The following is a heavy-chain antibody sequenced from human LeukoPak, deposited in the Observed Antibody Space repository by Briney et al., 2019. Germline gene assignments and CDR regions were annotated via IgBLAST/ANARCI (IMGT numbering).Heavy chain of an antibody. D-gene: IGHD5-18*01. J-gene: IGHJ4*02. CDR3: ARLGGYSYGLVDY. V-gene: IGHV3-21*01. Sequence: GGSLRLSCAASGFTFSSYSMNWVRQAPGKGLEWVSSISGSSIHIYYADSVRGRFTISKDYAKNSLYLQMNSLRAEDTAVYYCARLGGYSYGLVDYWGQGTLVTVSS. CDR1: GFTFSSYS. CDR2: ISGSSIHI.